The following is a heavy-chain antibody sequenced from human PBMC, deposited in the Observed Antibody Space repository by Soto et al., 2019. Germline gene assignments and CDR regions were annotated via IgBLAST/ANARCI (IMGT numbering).Heavy chain of an antibody. D-gene: IGHD3-3*01. CDR3: AKDLRFVERYYYYGMDV. J-gene: IGHJ6*02. Sequence: QVQLVESGGGVVQPGRSLRLSCAASGFTFSNYGMHWVRQAPGKGLEWVAVTPYDGSNPYYADSVKGRFTISRDNSKNTLYLQMTSLRADDTAVYYCAKDLRFVERYYYYGMDVWGQGTTVTVSS. CDR2: TPYDGSNP. CDR1: GFTFSNYG. V-gene: IGHV3-30*18.